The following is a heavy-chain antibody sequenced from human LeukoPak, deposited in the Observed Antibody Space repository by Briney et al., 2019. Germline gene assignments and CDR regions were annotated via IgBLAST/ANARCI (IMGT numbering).Heavy chain of an antibody. CDR1: GGSISSSSYY. D-gene: IGHD5-12*01. V-gene: IGHV4-39*07. J-gene: IGHJ4*02. CDR3: ARDSATWPVDY. Sequence: SETLSLTCTVSGGSISSSSYYWGWIRQPPGKGLEWIGSIYYSGSTYYNPSLKSRVTISVDTSKNQFSLKLSSVTAADTAVYYCARDSATWPVDYWGQGTLVTVSS. CDR2: IYYSGST.